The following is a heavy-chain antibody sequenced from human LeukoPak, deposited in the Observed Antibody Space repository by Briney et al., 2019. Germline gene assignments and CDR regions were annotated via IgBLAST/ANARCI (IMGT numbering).Heavy chain of an antibody. J-gene: IGHJ4*02. V-gene: IGHV3-7*01. D-gene: IGHD2/OR15-2a*01. CDR2: IKQDGSEK. CDR1: GFTFSSYW. Sequence: SGGSLRLSCAASGFTFSSYWMSWVRQTPGKGLEWVANIKQDGSEKDYLDSVKGRFTISRDNAKSSLYLQMNSLRAEDTAVYYCAINSRGRSDLWGYYFDSWGQGTLVAVSS. CDR3: AINSRGRSDLWGYYFDS.